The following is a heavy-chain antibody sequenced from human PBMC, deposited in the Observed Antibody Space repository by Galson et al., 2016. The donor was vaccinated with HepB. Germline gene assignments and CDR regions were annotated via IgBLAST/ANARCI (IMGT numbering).Heavy chain of an antibody. Sequence: SVKVSCKASGYTFTSYGISWVRQAPGQGLEWMGWISGYNGNTNYAQKVQGRVTMTTDSSSTTAYMELGSRRSDDTAVYYCARDTARNSVSSPGHFDYWGQGTLVTVSS. CDR1: GYTFTSYG. D-gene: IGHD6-13*01. CDR2: ISGYNGNT. V-gene: IGHV1-18*04. J-gene: IGHJ4*02. CDR3: ARDTARNSVSSPGHFDY.